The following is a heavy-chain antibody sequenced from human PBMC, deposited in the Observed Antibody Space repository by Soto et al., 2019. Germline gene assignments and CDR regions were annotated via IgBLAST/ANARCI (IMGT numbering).Heavy chain of an antibody. D-gene: IGHD1-26*01. V-gene: IGHV3-48*01. CDR1: GFIFNRYS. J-gene: IGHJ4*02. Sequence: EVQLVESGGGLVQPGGSLRLSCVASGFIFNRYSMNWVRQAPGKGLEWISYINSGSTSVFYADSVKGRFTISRDNAKNSLYLQMNSLRAEDTAVYYCASSASPDAYWGQGTLVTVSS. CDR3: ASSASPDAY. CDR2: INSGSTSV.